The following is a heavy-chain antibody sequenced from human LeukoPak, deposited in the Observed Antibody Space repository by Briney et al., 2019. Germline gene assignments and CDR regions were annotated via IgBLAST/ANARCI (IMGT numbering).Heavy chain of an antibody. J-gene: IGHJ6*03. CDR2: IKQDGSEK. CDR1: GFTLSSYW. V-gene: IGHV3-7*01. Sequence: GGTLRLSCAASGFTLSSYWMSWVRQAPGKGLEWVANIKQDGSEKYYVDSVKGRFTISRDNAKNSLYLQMNSLRAEDTAVYYCARLRYHDFWSGYWKYYYYMDVWGKGTTVTVSS. CDR3: ARLRYHDFWSGYWKYYYYMDV. D-gene: IGHD3-3*01.